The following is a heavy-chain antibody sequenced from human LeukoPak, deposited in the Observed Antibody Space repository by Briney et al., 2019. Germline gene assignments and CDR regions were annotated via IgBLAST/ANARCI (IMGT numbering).Heavy chain of an antibody. V-gene: IGHV4-34*01. D-gene: IGHD3-9*01. Sequence: SETLSLTCAVYGGAFSGYYWSWIRQPPGKGLEWIGEINHSGSTNYNPSLKSRVTISVDTSKNQFSLKLSSVTAADTAVYYCARGRESFDWLPPYYYYYMDVWGKGTTVTVSS. CDR1: GGAFSGYY. J-gene: IGHJ6*03. CDR2: INHSGST. CDR3: ARGRESFDWLPPYYYYYMDV.